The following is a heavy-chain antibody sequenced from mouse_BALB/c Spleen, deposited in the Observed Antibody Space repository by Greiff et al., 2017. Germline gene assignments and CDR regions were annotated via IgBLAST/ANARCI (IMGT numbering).Heavy chain of an antibody. V-gene: IGHV5-12-2*01. CDR1: GFAFSSYT. D-gene: IGHD1-2*01. CDR2: ISNGGGST. Sequence: EVKLMESGGGLVQPGGSLKLSCAASGFAFSSYTMSWVRQTPEKRLEWVAYISNGGGSTYYPDTIKGRFTISRDNAKNTLYLQMSSLKSEDTALYYCARHPVITTAIYAMDYGGQGTSVTVSS. J-gene: IGHJ4*01. CDR3: ARHPVITTAIYAMDY.